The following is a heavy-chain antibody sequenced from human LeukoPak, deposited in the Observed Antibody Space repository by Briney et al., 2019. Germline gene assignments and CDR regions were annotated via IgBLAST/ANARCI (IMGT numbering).Heavy chain of an antibody. CDR1: GFTFSDYY. V-gene: IGHV3-11*05. Sequence: GGSLRLSCAASGFTFSDYYMSWIRQAPGKGLECVSYISVSSTYINYADSVKGRFTISRDNAKDSLSLQMNSLRAEDTAAYHCAKGRNEDGDAALNYWGQGTLVTVSS. CDR2: ISVSSTYI. CDR3: AKGRNEDGDAALNY. J-gene: IGHJ4*02. D-gene: IGHD4-17*01.